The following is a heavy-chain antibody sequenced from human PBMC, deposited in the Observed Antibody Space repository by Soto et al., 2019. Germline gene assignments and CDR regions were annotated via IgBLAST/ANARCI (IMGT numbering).Heavy chain of an antibody. CDR1: GDSVSSNSAA. D-gene: IGHD5-18*01. CDR2: TYYRSKWYN. CDR3: ARVRDTAMSESRGMDV. Sequence: SQTLSLTCAISGDSVSSNSAAWNWIRQSPSRGLEWLGRTYYRSKWYNDYAVSVKSRITINPDTSKNQCSLQLNSVTPEDTAVYYCARVRDTAMSESRGMDVWGQGTTVTVSS. V-gene: IGHV6-1*01. J-gene: IGHJ6*02.